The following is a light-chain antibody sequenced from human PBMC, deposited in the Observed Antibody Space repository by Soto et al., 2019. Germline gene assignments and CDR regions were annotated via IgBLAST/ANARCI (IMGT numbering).Light chain of an antibody. J-gene: IGKJ1*01. V-gene: IGKV1-39*01. Sequence: DIQMNQSPSSLSASVGDRVTITCRASQSISSYLNWYQQKPGKAPKLLIYAASSLQSGVPSRFSGSGSGTDFTLTISSLQPEDFATYYCQQSSSTPQTFGQGTKVEIK. CDR3: QQSSSTPQT. CDR1: QSISSY. CDR2: AAS.